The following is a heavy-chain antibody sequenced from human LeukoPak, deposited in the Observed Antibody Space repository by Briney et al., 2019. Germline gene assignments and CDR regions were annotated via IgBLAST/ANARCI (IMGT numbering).Heavy chain of an antibody. CDR1: GYTFTDYY. J-gene: IGHJ3*02. D-gene: IGHD1-26*01. V-gene: IGHV1-2*02. CDR3: ARDPESGSYYDAFDI. CDR2: INPNSGGT. Sequence: ASVKVSCKASGYTFTDYYMHWVRQAPGQGLEWMGWINPNSGGTNYAQKFQGRVTMTRDTSISTAYMELSRLRSDDTAVYYCARDPESGSYYDAFDIWGQGTMVTVSS.